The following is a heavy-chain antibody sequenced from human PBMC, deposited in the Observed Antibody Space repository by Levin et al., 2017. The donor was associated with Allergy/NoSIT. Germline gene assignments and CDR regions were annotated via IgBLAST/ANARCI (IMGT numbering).Heavy chain of an antibody. J-gene: IGHJ3*02. D-gene: IGHD3-16*02. Sequence: SETLSLTCAVYGGSFSDHYWSWIRQVPGRGLEWIGEINHSGSTDYNPSLKSRLTITVDTSKNQYSLKLSSVTAADTAVYYCARRDYIWGGYRHRAFDIWGQGTMVTVSS. V-gene: IGHV4-34*01. CDR1: GGSFSDHY. CDR2: INHSGST. CDR3: ARRDYIWGGYRHRAFDI.